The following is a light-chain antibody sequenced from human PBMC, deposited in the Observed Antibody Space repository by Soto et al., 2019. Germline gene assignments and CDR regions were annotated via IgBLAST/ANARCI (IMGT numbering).Light chain of an antibody. J-gene: IGLJ2*01. Sequence: QSALTQPRSVSGSPGQSVTISCTGTSSDVGGYNYVSWYQQHPGKAPKLMIYDVSKRPSGVPDRFSGSKSGKTASLTISGLQAEDEADYYCCSYAGSYTVAFGGGTKLTVL. CDR3: CSYAGSYTVA. V-gene: IGLV2-11*01. CDR2: DVS. CDR1: SSDVGGYNY.